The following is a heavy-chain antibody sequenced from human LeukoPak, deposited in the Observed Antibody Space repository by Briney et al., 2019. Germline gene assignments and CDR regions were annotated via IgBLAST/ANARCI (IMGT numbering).Heavy chain of an antibody. CDR2: ISYDGSNK. Sequence: GGSLRLSCAASGFTFSSYGMHWVRQAPGKGLEWVAVISYDGSNKYYADSVKGRFTISRDNSKNTLYLQMNSLRAEDTAVYYCAKVGYDSSGYYYGWGQGTLVTVSS. J-gene: IGHJ4*02. CDR1: GFTFSSYG. V-gene: IGHV3-30*18. D-gene: IGHD3-22*01. CDR3: AKVGYDSSGYYYG.